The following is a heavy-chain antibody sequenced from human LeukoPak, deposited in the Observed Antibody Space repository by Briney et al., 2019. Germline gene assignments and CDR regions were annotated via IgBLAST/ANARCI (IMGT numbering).Heavy chain of an antibody. CDR1: GFTFSNAW. J-gene: IGHJ4*02. CDR2: IKQDGSEK. D-gene: IGHD1-1*01. V-gene: IGHV3-7*01. CDR3: ARGWNGFDY. Sequence: GGSLRLSCAASGFTFSNAWTSWVRQAPGKGLEWVANIKQDGSEKYYVDSVKGRFTISRDNAKNSLYLQMNSLRAEDTAVYYCARGWNGFDYWGQGTLVTVSS.